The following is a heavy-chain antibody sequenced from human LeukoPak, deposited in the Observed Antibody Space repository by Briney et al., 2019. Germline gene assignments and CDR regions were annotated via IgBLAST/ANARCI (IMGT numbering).Heavy chain of an antibody. CDR2: IIPVLGIA. V-gene: IGHV1-69*10. D-gene: IGHD2-15*01. CDR1: GGTFSSYA. J-gene: IGHJ6*02. Sequence: GASVKVSCKASGGTFSSYAISWVRQAPGQGLEWMGGIIPVLGIANYAQKFQDRVTITADESTSKAYMELSSLISEDTAVYYCAAPQSRISSYYYVMDVWGQGTTVTVSS. CDR3: AAPQSRISSYYYVMDV.